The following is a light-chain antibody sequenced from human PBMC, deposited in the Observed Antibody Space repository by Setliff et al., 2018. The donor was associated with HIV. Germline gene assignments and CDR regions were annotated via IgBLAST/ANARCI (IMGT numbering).Light chain of an antibody. CDR3: TSYTSSYTLV. CDR2: EVS. Sequence: QSVLTQHASVSGSPGQSITISCTGTSSDVGGYNYVSWYQQHPGKAPKVMIYEVSNRPSGVSNRFSGSKSGNTASLTISGLQAEDEADYHCTSYTSSYTLVFGTGTKGTVL. V-gene: IGLV2-14*01. CDR1: SSDVGGYNY. J-gene: IGLJ1*01.